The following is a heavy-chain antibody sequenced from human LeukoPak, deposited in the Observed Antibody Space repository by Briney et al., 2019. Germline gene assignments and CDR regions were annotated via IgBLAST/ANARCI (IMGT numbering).Heavy chain of an antibody. V-gene: IGHV3-30-3*01. CDR3: ARDHMDTAMVTYFDY. J-gene: IGHJ4*02. Sequence: GGSLRLSCAASGFTFSTFAMHWVRQAPGKGLEWVAVISYDGNNEYNADSVKGRFTISRDNSKNTLYLQMNSLRVEDTAVYYCARDHMDTAMVTYFDYWGQGTLVTVSS. CDR1: GFTFSTFA. D-gene: IGHD5-18*01. CDR2: ISYDGNNE.